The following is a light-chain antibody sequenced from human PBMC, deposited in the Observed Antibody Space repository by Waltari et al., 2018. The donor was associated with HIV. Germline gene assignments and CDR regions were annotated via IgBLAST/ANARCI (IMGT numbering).Light chain of an antibody. V-gene: IGKV2D-29*01. CDR1: QSLLHSDGQTY. Sequence: IVLTQSPLSLPVTPGQPASISCKSSQSLLHSDGQTYLYWYLQRPGQPPQLLINEVSNRFSRVPDRFSGGGSGTEFSLNISRVEAEDVGTYYCMQSIQLPLTFGGGTKVEIK. J-gene: IGKJ4*01. CDR2: EVS. CDR3: MQSIQLPLT.